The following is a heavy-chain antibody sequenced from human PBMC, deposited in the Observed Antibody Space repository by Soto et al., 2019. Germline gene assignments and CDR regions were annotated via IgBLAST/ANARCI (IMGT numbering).Heavy chain of an antibody. V-gene: IGHV3-23*01. Sequence: GGSLRLSCAASGFTFSSYAMGWVRQGQGKGLEWVAVVSIGGSTHYADSVRGRFTISRDNSKNTLSLQMNSLTAEDTAVYFCAKRRGAGGHFDYWGQGALVTVSS. D-gene: IGHD2-15*01. J-gene: IGHJ4*02. CDR3: AKRRGAGGHFDY. CDR1: GFTFSSYA. CDR2: VSIGGST.